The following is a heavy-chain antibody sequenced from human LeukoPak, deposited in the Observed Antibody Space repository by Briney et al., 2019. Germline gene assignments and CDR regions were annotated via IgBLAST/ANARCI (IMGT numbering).Heavy chain of an antibody. CDR3: ARDIGYYSGGSCGLDY. V-gene: IGHV1-18*01. Sequence: ASVKVSCKASGYTFTSYGISWVRQAPGQGLEWMGWISAYNGNTNYAQKLQGRVTMTTDTSTSTAYMELRSLRSDDTAVYYCARDIGYYSGGSCGLDYWGQGALVTVFS. CDR2: ISAYNGNT. CDR1: GYTFTSYG. J-gene: IGHJ4*02. D-gene: IGHD2-15*01.